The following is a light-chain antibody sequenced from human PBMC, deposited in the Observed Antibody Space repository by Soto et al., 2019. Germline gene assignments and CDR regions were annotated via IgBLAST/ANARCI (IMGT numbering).Light chain of an antibody. Sequence: QSVLTQPASVSGSPGQSITISCTGTSSDVGGYNYVSWYQQHPGKAPKLMIYDVSNRPSGVSNRFSGSKSGNTASLTISGLQAEDEADYYCSSYTSSSTIYVFXTGTKVTVL. V-gene: IGLV2-14*01. CDR2: DVS. CDR3: SSYTSSSTIYV. J-gene: IGLJ1*01. CDR1: SSDVGGYNY.